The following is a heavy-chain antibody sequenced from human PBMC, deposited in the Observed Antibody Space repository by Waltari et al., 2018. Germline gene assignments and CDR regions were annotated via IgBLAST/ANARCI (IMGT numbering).Heavy chain of an antibody. V-gene: IGHV1-18*01. Sequence: QDLLVQSGTEVKLPGASVTVSCKTSGYTFTNYSFSWVRQAPGQGADWMGWISPFNSNTPFSQTFQGRASMTTAKSRRTALMELRSLPSDDTAVNYSAMEAWTNSRTPYCREVWGAGTTVIISS. CDR3: AMEAWTNSRTPYCREV. CDR2: ISPFNSNT. D-gene: IGHD2-15*01. J-gene: IGHJ6*04. CDR1: GYTFTNYS.